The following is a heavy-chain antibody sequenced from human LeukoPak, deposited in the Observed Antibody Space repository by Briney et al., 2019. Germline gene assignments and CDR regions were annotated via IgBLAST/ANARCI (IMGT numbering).Heavy chain of an antibody. Sequence: PSETLSLTCTVSGGSISSGGYYWSWIRQHPGKGLEWIGYIYYSGSTYYNPSLKSRVTISVDTSKNQFSLKLSSVTAADTAVYYCARGDSSSWYKHWGKGTLVTVSS. D-gene: IGHD6-13*01. CDR1: GGSISSGGYY. CDR3: ARGDSSSWYKH. V-gene: IGHV4-31*03. CDR2: IYYSGST. J-gene: IGHJ1*01.